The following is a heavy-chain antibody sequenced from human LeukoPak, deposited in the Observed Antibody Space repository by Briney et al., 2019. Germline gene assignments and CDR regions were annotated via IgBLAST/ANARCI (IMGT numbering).Heavy chain of an antibody. J-gene: IGHJ4*02. V-gene: IGHV1-46*01. Sequence: ASVKVSCKASGYTFTSYNMHWVRQAPGQGLEWMGIINPSGGSTNYAQKFQGRVTMTRDTSTSTVYMELSSLRSEDTAVYYCAREGPITKAVNYWGQGTLVTVSS. D-gene: IGHD3-10*01. CDR2: INPSGGST. CDR1: GYTFTSYN. CDR3: AREGPITKAVNY.